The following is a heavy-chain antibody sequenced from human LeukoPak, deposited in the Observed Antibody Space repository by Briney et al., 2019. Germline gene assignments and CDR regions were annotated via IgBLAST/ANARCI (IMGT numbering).Heavy chain of an antibody. CDR2: ISSSSSTI. D-gene: IGHD3-3*01. CDR1: GFTFSSYS. CDR3: ARAHWSRYYQFGVARGFDYNWFDP. V-gene: IGHV3-48*02. Sequence: GGSLRLSCAASGFTFSSYSMNWVRQAPGKGLEWVSYISSSSSTIYYADSVKGRFTISRYKAKNSLYLQMNSLRDEDTAVYYCARAHWSRYYQFGVARGFDYNWFDPWGQGTLVTVSS. J-gene: IGHJ5*02.